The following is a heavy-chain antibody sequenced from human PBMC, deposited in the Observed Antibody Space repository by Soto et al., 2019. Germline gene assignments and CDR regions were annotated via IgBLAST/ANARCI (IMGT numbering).Heavy chain of an antibody. J-gene: IGHJ4*02. D-gene: IGHD3-9*01. CDR3: AKGPPNYDILTGYYMAGLRY. CDR2: ISYDGSNK. CDR1: GFTFSSYG. V-gene: IGHV3-30*18. Sequence: PGGSLRLSCAASGFTFSSYGMHWVRQAPGKGLEWVAVISYDGSNKYYADSVKGRFTISRDNSKNTLYLQMNSLRAEDTAVYYCAKGPPNYDILTGYYMAGLRYWGQGTLVTVSS.